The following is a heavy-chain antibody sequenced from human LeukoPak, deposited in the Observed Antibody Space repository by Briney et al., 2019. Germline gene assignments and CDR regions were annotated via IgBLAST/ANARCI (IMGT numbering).Heavy chain of an antibody. V-gene: IGHV4-59*01. D-gene: IGHD3-10*01. J-gene: IGHJ6*02. Sequence: SETLSLTCTVSGGSISSYYWSWIRQPPGKGLEWIGYIYYSGSTNYNPPLKSRVTISVDTSKNQFSLKLSSVTAADTAVYYCARDWLSYYGSGSYYYYYGMDVWGQGTTVTVSS. CDR1: GGSISSYY. CDR2: IYYSGST. CDR3: ARDWLSYYGSGSYYYYYGMDV.